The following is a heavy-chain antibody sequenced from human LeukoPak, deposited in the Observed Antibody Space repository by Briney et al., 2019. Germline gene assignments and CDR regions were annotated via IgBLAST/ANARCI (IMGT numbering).Heavy chain of an antibody. Sequence: GASVKVSCKASGYTFTGYYMHWVRQAPGQGLEWMGRINPNSGGTSFAQKFQGRVTMTRDTSISTAYMELSRLRSDDTAVYYCAREKLWFGELPPDYWGQGTLVTVSS. D-gene: IGHD3-10*01. CDR1: GYTFTGYY. V-gene: IGHV1-2*06. CDR2: INPNSGGT. J-gene: IGHJ4*02. CDR3: AREKLWFGELPPDY.